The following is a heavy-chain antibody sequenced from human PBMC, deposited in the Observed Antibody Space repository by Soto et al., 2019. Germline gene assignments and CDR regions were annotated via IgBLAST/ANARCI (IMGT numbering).Heavy chain of an antibody. CDR3: ARDVYGCSSTSCPWNYGMDV. CDR2: IYYSGST. D-gene: IGHD2-2*01. Sequence: QVQLQESGPGLVKPSQTLSLTCTVSGGSISSGGYYWSWIRQHPGKGLEWIGYIYYSGSTYYNPSLKSRVTISVDTSKNQFSLKLSSVTAADTAVYHCARDVYGCSSTSCPWNYGMDVWGQGTTVTVSS. CDR1: GGSISSGGYY. J-gene: IGHJ6*02. V-gene: IGHV4-31*03.